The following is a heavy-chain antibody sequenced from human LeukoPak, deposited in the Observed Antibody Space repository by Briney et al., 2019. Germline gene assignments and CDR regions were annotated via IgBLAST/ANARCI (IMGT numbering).Heavy chain of an antibody. Sequence: PSETLSLTCTVSGGSISSYYWSWIRQPPGKGLEWIGYIYYSGSTNYNPSLKSRVTISVDTSKNQFSLKLSSVTAADTAVYYCARVSGYDSSGYYPYYYYYYMDVWGKGTTVTISS. V-gene: IGHV4-59*01. J-gene: IGHJ6*03. D-gene: IGHD3-22*01. CDR2: IYYSGST. CDR1: GGSISSYY. CDR3: ARVSGYDSSGYYPYYYYYYMDV.